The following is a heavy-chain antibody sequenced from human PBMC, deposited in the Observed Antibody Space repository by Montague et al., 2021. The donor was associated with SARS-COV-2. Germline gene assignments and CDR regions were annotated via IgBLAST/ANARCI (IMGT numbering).Heavy chain of an antibody. V-gene: IGHV4-59*12. Sequence: SETLSLTCSVSDGSFSNYFWSWIRQPPGKGLEWIGYIYHGGSIDYNPSLKSRVTISVDTSKNQFSVKLSSVTAADTAVYYCAQTRGRAYYYPMDVWGQGITVTVSS. CDR2: IYHGGSI. J-gene: IGHJ6*02. CDR3: AQTRGRAYYYPMDV. CDR1: DGSFSNYF.